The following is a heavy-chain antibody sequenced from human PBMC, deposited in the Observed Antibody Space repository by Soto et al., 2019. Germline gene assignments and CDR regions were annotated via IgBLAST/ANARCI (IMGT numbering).Heavy chain of an antibody. J-gene: IGHJ6*02. V-gene: IGHV3-23*01. CDR2: ISGSGGST. CDR1: GFTFSSYA. Sequence: PGGSLRLSCAASGFTFSSYAMSWVRQAPGKGLEWVSAISGSGGSTYYADSVKGRFTISRDNSKNTLYLQMNSLRAGDTAVYYCAKNPILLGFSYYYYGMDVWGQGTTVTVS. D-gene: IGHD3-10*01. CDR3: AKNPILLGFSYYYYGMDV.